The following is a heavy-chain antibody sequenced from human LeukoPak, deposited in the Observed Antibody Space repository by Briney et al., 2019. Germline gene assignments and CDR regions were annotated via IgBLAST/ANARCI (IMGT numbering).Heavy chain of an antibody. D-gene: IGHD3-10*01. J-gene: IGHJ3*02. CDR2: IYPGDSDT. Sequence: GESLKISCKGSGYSFTSYWIGWVRQMPGKGLEWMGIIYPGDSDTRYSPSFQGQVTISADKSISTAYLQWSSLKASDTAMYYCARGRGSGSYLPPLDAFDIWGQGTMVTVSS. V-gene: IGHV5-51*01. CDR3: ARGRGSGSYLPPLDAFDI. CDR1: GYSFTSYW.